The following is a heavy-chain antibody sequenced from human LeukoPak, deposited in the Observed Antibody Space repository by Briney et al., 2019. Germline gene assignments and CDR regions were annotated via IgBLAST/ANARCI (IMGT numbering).Heavy chain of an antibody. J-gene: IGHJ5*02. Sequence: PGGSLRLSCAASGFTFSSYGMHWVRQAPGKGLEWVAHIRSDENCKHYADSVKGRFTISRDNSKNTVYVQMNSLRPEDTAVYYCAKDAHWSADHWGQGTLVSVSS. CDR3: AKDAHWSADH. D-gene: IGHD3-3*01. CDR1: GFTFSSYG. V-gene: IGHV3-30*02. CDR2: IRSDENCK.